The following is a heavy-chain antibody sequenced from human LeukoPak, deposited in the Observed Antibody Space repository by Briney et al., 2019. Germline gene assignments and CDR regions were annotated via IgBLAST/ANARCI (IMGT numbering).Heavy chain of an antibody. CDR2: ISGNSYHI. CDR1: GFTFSTNS. CDR3: ATDSWLAD. J-gene: IGHJ4*02. V-gene: IGHV3-21*06. D-gene: IGHD5-24*01. Sequence: PGGSLRLSCAASGFTFSTNSMSWARQAPGKGLEWVSSISGNSYHIYYADSVKGRFTISRDNAKSSLYLQMNSLSAEDTAVYYCATDSWLADWGQGTLVTVSS.